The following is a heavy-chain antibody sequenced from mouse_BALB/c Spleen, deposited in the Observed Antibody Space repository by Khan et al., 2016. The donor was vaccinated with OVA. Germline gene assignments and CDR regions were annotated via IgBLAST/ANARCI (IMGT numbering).Heavy chain of an antibody. CDR2: IYPSDSYT. V-gene: IGHV1-69*02. CDR3: TRGDPVNFDY. J-gene: IGHJ2*01. Sequence: QVQLQQPGAELVRPGASVRLSCKTSGYTFTNYWINWVKQRPGQGLEWIGNIYPSDSYTNYNQKFKDKATMTVDKSSSTTNMQINSPKTEASAVYYCTRGDPVNFDYWGQGTTLTVSS. CDR1: GYTFTNYW. D-gene: IGHD1-1*01.